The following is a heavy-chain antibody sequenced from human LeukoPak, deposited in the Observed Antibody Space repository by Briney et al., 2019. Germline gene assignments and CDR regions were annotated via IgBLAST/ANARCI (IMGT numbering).Heavy chain of an antibody. V-gene: IGHV4-30-2*01. Sequence: SQTLSLTCAVSGGSNSSGGYSWSWIRQPPGKGLEWIGYIYHSGSTYYNPSLKSRVTISVDRSKNQFSLKLSSVTAADTAVYYCASGDRGYFDYWGQGTLVTVSS. J-gene: IGHJ4*02. D-gene: IGHD7-27*01. CDR2: IYHSGST. CDR1: GGSNSSGGYS. CDR3: ASGDRGYFDY.